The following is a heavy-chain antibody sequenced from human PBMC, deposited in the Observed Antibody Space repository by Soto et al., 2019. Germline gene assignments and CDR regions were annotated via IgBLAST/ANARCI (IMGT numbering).Heavy chain of an antibody. CDR2: IYYSGST. J-gene: IGHJ4*02. V-gene: IGHV4-59*01. CDR1: GGSISSYY. CDR3: ARPEIPTRSNDYSYPFEL. Sequence: SETLSLTCTVSGGSISSYYWNWIRQPPGKGLEWIGYIYYSGSTNYNASLQSRVTISIDRSKNQFSLKLSSVTAADTAVYYCARPEIPTRSNDYSYPFELWGQGTLVTVSS. D-gene: IGHD3-16*01.